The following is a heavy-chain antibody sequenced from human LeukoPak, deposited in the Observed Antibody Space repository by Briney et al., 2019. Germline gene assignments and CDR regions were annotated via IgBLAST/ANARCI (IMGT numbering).Heavy chain of an antibody. CDR2: INAGNGNT. V-gene: IGHV1-3*01. J-gene: IGHJ6*02. Sequence: ASVKVSCKASGYTFTSYAMHWVRQAPGQRLEWMGWINAGNGNTKYSQKSQGRVTITRDTSASTAYMELSSLRSEDTAVYYCAGRFLDSSGYYYHYRMDVWGQGTTVTVSS. D-gene: IGHD3-22*01. CDR3: AGRFLDSSGYYYHYRMDV. CDR1: GYTFTSYA.